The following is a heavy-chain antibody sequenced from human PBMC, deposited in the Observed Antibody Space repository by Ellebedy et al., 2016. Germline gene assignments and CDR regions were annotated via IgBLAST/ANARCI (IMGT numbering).Heavy chain of an antibody. CDR1: GFGLNAYR. V-gene: IGHV3-21*04. Sequence: GGSLRLSCVASGFGLNAYRMNWVRQAPGKGLELVSSITTGSDYIYYADSVKGRFTISRDNSKNTLYLQMSGLSGDDTAVYYCAKGYVSGTYSVSDSWGQGTLVTVAS. CDR2: ITTGSDYI. CDR3: AKGYVSGTYSVSDS. J-gene: IGHJ4*02. D-gene: IGHD3-10*01.